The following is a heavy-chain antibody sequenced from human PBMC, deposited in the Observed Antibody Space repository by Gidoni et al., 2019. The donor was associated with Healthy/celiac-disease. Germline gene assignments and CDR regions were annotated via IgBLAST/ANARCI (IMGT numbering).Heavy chain of an antibody. CDR2: IGTAGDT. D-gene: IGHD4-17*01. V-gene: IGHV3-13*01. Sequence: EVQLVESGGGLGEPGGSRRPACAASGVTSSSYDMHWVRQATGKGLECVSAIGTAGDTYYPGSVKCRFTISRENAKNSLYLQMNSLRAGDTAVYYCARGLGYYGDYKYWFDPWGQGTLVTVSS. CDR1: GVTSSSYD. J-gene: IGHJ5*02. CDR3: ARGLGYYGDYKYWFDP.